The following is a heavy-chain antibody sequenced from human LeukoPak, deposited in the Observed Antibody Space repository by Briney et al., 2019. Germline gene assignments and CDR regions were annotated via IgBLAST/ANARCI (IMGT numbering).Heavy chain of an antibody. CDR1: GFTFGDYA. CDR3: ARDASYYYDSSGYLFLGYYYYYGMDV. Sequence: GGSLRLSCTASGFTFGDYAMSWFRQAPGKGLEWVGFIRSKAYGGTTEYAASVKGRFTISRDNSKNTLYLQMNSLRAEDTAVYYCARDASYYYDSSGYLFLGYYYYYGMDVWGQGTTVTVSS. J-gene: IGHJ6*02. CDR2: IRSKAYGGTT. V-gene: IGHV3-49*03. D-gene: IGHD3-22*01.